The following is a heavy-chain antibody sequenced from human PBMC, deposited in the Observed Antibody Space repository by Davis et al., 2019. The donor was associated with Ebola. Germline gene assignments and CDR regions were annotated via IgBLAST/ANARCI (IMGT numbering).Heavy chain of an antibody. CDR1: GFTFSNYW. V-gene: IGHV3-33*08. D-gene: IGHD6-19*01. CDR2: IWYDGSNK. Sequence: GESLKISCVASGFTFSNYWMSWVRQAPGKGLEWVAVIWYDGSNKYYADSVKGRFTISRDNSKNTLYLQMNSLRAEDTAVYYCARDFGSGWYGLDYWGQGTLVTVSS. CDR3: ARDFGSGWYGLDY. J-gene: IGHJ4*02.